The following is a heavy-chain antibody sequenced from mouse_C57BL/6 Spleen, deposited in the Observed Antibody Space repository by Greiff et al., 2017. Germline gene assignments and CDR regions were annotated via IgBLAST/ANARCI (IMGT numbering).Heavy chain of an antibody. CDR1: GFSLTSYG. D-gene: IGHD3-2*02. Sequence: VKLVESGPGLVAPSQSLSITCTVSGFSLTSYGVHWVRQPPGKGLEWLVVIWSDGSTTYNSALKSRLSISKDKSKSQVFLKMNSLQTDDTAMYYCARHGDSSGYPFAYWGQGTLVTVSA. CDR2: IWSDGST. J-gene: IGHJ3*01. V-gene: IGHV2-6-1*01. CDR3: ARHGDSSGYPFAY.